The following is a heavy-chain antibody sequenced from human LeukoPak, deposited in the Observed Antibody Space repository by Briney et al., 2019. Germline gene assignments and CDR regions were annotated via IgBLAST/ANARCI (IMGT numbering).Heavy chain of an antibody. Sequence: SRTLSLTCAISGDSVSRNSWNWIRQSPSRGLEWLGRIYYKSKWFNDYAVSVKSRITINPDTSKNQFSLQLNSVTPEDTALYYCARDQPWINGFDIWGQGTMVTVSS. D-gene: IGHD5-12*01. CDR3: ARDQPWINGFDI. J-gene: IGHJ3*02. V-gene: IGHV6-1*01. CDR1: GDSVSRNS. CDR2: IYYKSKWFN.